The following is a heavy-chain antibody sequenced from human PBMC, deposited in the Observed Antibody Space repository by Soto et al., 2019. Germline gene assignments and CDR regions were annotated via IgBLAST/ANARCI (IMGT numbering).Heavy chain of an antibody. V-gene: IGHV3-30*18. CDR1: GLTFSYYG. D-gene: IGHD5-12*01. J-gene: IGHJ4*02. Sequence: QVQLVESGGGVVQPGRSLRLSCAASGLTFSYYGMHWVRQAPGKGLEWVAVMSYDGTNKYYADSVKGRFTISRDNSKNTLYLQMNSLRAEDTAVYYCAKGQLRGGYSGYERVYYLDYWGQGTLVTVSS. CDR2: MSYDGTNK. CDR3: AKGQLRGGYSGYERVYYLDY.